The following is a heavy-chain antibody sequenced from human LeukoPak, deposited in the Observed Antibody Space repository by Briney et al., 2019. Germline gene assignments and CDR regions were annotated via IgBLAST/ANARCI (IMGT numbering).Heavy chain of an antibody. CDR1: GFTFGSYA. CDR2: ISSNGGST. Sequence: SGGSLILSCAASGFTFGSYAMHWVRQAPGKGLEYVSAISSNGGSTYYANSVKGRFTISRDNSKNTLYLQMGSLRAEDMAVYYCARDWGPELRLAFDIWGQGTMVSVSS. D-gene: IGHD3-16*01. J-gene: IGHJ3*02. V-gene: IGHV3-64*01. CDR3: ARDWGPELRLAFDI.